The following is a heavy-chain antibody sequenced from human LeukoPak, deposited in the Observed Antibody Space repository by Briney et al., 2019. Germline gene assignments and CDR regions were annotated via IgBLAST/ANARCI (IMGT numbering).Heavy chain of an antibody. D-gene: IGHD3-22*01. Sequence: SGPALVKPTQTLTLTCTFSGFSLSTSGVCGSWIRQPPGKALEWLARIDWDDDKYYSTSLKTRLTISKDTSKNQVVLTMTNMDPVDTATYYCARSSYYYGSSGYPLDYWGQGTLVTVSS. CDR2: IDWDDDK. CDR1: GFSLSTSGVC. J-gene: IGHJ4*02. V-gene: IGHV2-70*11. CDR3: ARSSYYYGSSGYPLDY.